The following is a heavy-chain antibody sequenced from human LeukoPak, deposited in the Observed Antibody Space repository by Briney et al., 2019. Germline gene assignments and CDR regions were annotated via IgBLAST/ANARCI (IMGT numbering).Heavy chain of an antibody. CDR2: IRYDGSNK. CDR1: GFTFSSYG. Sequence: AGGSLRLSCAASGFTFSSYGMHWVRQAPGKGLEWVAFIRYDGSNKYYADSVKGRFTISRDNSKNTLYLQMNSLRAEDTAVYYCAKDREVWFGELSFDPWGQGTLVTVSS. CDR3: AKDREVWFGELSFDP. D-gene: IGHD3-10*01. V-gene: IGHV3-30*02. J-gene: IGHJ5*02.